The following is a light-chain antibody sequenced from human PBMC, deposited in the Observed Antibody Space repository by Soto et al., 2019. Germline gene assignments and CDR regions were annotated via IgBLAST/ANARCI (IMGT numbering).Light chain of an antibody. CDR2: GAS. J-gene: IGKJ1*01. CDR1: QSVGSN. V-gene: IGKV3-15*01. CDR3: HQYDYWPET. Sequence: EIVMTQSPATLSVSPGERASLSCRASQSVGSNLAWYQQRPGQPPRLLMFGASTRATGIPARFSGSGSGTEFTLTISSLQSEDFAVHYCHQYDYWPETFGQGTKVESK.